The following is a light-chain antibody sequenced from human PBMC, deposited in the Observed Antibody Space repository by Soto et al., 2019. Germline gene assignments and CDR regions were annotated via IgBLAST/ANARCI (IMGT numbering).Light chain of an antibody. V-gene: IGLV1-47*01. CDR2: RNN. CDR3: AAWDDSLSEWV. J-gene: IGLJ1*01. Sequence: QSVLTQPPSASGTPGQRVTISCSGSSSNIGSYYVYWYQQLPGTAPKLLIYRNNQRPSGVPDRFSGSKSGTSASLAISGLRSEDEADYYCAAWDDSLSEWVFGTGTKVTVL. CDR1: SSNIGSYY.